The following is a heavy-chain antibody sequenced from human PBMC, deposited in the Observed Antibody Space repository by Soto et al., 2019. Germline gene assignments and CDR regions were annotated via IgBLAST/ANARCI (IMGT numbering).Heavy chain of an antibody. CDR1: GYTFISYA. Sequence: ASVKVSCKASGYTFISYAMHWVRQAPGQRLEWMGWINAGNGNTRYSQKFQGGVTITRDTSAGTAYMELSSLRSEDTAVYYCARSPPYYGSGSYMYWGQGTLVTVSS. J-gene: IGHJ4*02. CDR2: INAGNGNT. V-gene: IGHV1-3*01. D-gene: IGHD3-10*01. CDR3: ARSPPYYGSGSYMY.